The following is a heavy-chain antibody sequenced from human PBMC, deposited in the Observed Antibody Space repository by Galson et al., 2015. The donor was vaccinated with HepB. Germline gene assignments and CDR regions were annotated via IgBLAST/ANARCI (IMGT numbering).Heavy chain of an antibody. CDR3: VRGWVTGVRVSSAPARGYYYYGLDV. Sequence: SVKVSCKASGGTFSSYAITWVRQAPGQGLEWMGGIIPIFGAVNYAQKLQGRVTITADESTGTVYMELSRLRSEDTAVYYCVRGWVTGVRVSSAPARGYYYYGLDVWGQGTTVAVAS. D-gene: IGHD3-10*01. V-gene: IGHV1-69*13. J-gene: IGHJ6*01. CDR2: IIPIFGAV. CDR1: GGTFSSYA.